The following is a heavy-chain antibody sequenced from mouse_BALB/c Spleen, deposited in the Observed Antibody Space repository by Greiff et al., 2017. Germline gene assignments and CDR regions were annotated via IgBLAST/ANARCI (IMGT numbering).Heavy chain of an antibody. J-gene: IGHJ1*01. V-gene: IGHV5-6*01. Sequence: DVQLVESGGDLVKPGGSLKLSCAASGFTFSSYGMSWVRQTPDKRLEWVATISSGGSYTYYPDSVKGRFTISRVNAKNTLYLQMSSLKSEDTAMYYCARQSYGSSSWYFDVWGAGTTVTVSS. D-gene: IGHD1-1*01. CDR3: ARQSYGSSSWYFDV. CDR1: GFTFSSYG. CDR2: ISSGGSYT.